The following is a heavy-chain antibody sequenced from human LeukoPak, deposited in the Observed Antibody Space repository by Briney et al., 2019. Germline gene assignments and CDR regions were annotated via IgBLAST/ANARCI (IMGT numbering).Heavy chain of an antibody. D-gene: IGHD2-15*01. CDR1: GYTFTSYD. V-gene: IGHV1-8*03. CDR3: ARALHCSGGSCYSAPTPYGY. J-gene: IGHJ4*02. Sequence: ASVKVSCKASGYTFTSYDINWVRQAPGHGLEWMGWMNPNSGNTGYAQNFQGRVTITRDTSINTAYMELISLRSEDTAIYFCARALHCSGGSCYSAPTPYGYWGQGTPVTVSS. CDR2: MNPNSGNT.